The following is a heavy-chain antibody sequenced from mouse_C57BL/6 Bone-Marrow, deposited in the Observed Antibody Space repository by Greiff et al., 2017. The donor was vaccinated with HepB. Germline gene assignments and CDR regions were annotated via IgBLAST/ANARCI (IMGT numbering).Heavy chain of an antibody. J-gene: IGHJ2*01. CDR1: GYTFTDYY. D-gene: IGHD1-1*01. CDR2: INPNNGGT. CDR3: ARENYGSRYYVDY. Sequence: EVQLPLSGPELVKPGASVKISCKASGYTFTDYYMNWVKQSHGKSLEWIGDINPNNGGTSYNQKFKGKATLTVDKSSSTAYMELRSLTSEDSAVYYCARENYGSRYYVDYWGQGTTLT. V-gene: IGHV1-26*01.